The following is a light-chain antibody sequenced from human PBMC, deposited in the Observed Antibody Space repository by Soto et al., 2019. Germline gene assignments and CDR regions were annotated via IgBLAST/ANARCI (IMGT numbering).Light chain of an antibody. CDR2: GAS. CDR1: QSVSSRY. Sequence: EIVLPQSPGTLSLFSGERATLSSSASQSVSSRYLAWYQKKPGQAPRLLIYGASSRATGIPDRFSGSGSGTDFTLTIRRLEPEDFAVYYCQQYDSSPPETFGQGTKV. J-gene: IGKJ1*01. V-gene: IGKV3-20*01. CDR3: QQYDSSPPET.